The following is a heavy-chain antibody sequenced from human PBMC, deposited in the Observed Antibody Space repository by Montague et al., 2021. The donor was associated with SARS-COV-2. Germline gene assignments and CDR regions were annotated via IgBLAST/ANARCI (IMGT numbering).Heavy chain of an antibody. Sequence: SETLSLICAVYGGSFSGYYWTWIRQPPGKGLEWIGEINHSGSTNXXPSLKSRVTISVDTSKNQFSLKLRSVTAADTAVYYCARGQPPRITFGGIISYGLDVWGQGTTVTVSS. CDR3: ARGQPPRITFGGIISYGLDV. J-gene: IGHJ6*02. D-gene: IGHD3-16*02. V-gene: IGHV4-34*01. CDR1: GGSFSGYY. CDR2: INHSGST.